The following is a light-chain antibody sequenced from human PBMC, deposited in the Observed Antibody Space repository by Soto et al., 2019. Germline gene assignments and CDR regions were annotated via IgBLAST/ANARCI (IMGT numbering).Light chain of an antibody. V-gene: IGKV1-5*01. CDR1: KRLNNW. Sequence: DIQMTQSPSTLSASVGDRVTITCRPGKRLNNWLAWFNQKPGKAPKLLIYDVSSLESGVPSRFSGSGSGTEFTLTISSLQPDDFATYYCQQYNGYFGPGTTVDIK. CDR2: DVS. CDR3: QQYNGY. J-gene: IGKJ3*01.